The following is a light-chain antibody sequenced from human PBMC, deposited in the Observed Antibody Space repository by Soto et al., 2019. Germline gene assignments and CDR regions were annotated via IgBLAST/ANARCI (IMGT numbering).Light chain of an antibody. CDR2: END. J-gene: IGLJ1*01. CDR3: GTWDSSLSGYV. Sequence: QSVLTEPRSVSAARAQKVTISCSGSTSNIGNNYVSWFQQLPGTAPKLLIYENDKRPSGIPDRFSGSTSGTSATLGITGLQTGDEADYYCGTWDSSLSGYVFATGTKVTVL. CDR1: TSNIGNNY. V-gene: IGLV1-51*02.